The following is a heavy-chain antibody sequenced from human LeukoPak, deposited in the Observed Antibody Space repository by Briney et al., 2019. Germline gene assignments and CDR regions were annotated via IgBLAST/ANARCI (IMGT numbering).Heavy chain of an antibody. J-gene: IGHJ1*01. CDR1: GYNFIDYY. CDR3: ARAWGSGSYGGKH. Sequence: ASVKVSCKSSGYNFIDYYLHWVRQAPGQGLEWLGWINPNSGGTDYAQRFQGRATLTRDTSISTAYMELSSLPSDDTAVYYCARAWGSGSYGGKHWGQGSLVTVTS. CDR2: INPNSGGT. D-gene: IGHD1-26*01. V-gene: IGHV1-2*02.